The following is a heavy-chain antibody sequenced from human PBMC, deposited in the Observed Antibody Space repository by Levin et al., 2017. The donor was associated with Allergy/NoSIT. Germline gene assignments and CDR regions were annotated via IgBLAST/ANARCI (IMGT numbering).Heavy chain of an antibody. CDR1: GGSISSYY. CDR2: IYYSGST. V-gene: IGHV4-59*01. J-gene: IGHJ6*02. CDR3: ARGDYYYYGMDV. Sequence: SETLSLTCTVSGGSISSYYWSWIRQPPGKGLEWIGYIYYSGSTNYNPSLKSRVTISVDTSKNQFSLKLSSVTAADTAVYYCARGDYYYYGMDVWGQGTTVTVSS.